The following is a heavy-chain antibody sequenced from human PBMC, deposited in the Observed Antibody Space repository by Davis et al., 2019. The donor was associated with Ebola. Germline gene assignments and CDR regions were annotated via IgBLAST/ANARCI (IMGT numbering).Heavy chain of an antibody. D-gene: IGHD3-9*01. V-gene: IGHV3-21*01. CDR3: ARDYVRYFDWLTKISQSGAFDI. CDR2: ISSSSSYI. J-gene: IGHJ3*02. Sequence: PGGSLRLSCAASGFTFSSYSMNWVRQAPGKGLEWVSSISSSSSYIYYADSVKGRFTISRDNSKNTLYLQMNSLRAEDTAVYYCARDYVRYFDWLTKISQSGAFDIWGQGTMVTVSS. CDR1: GFTFSSYS.